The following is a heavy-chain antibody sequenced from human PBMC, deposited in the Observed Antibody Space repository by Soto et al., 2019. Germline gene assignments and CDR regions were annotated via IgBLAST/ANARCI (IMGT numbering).Heavy chain of an antibody. CDR1: GYSFTSYW. Sequence: GESLKISCKGSGYSFTSYWMGWVRQMPGKGLGWMGIIYPGDSDTRYSPSFQGQVTISADKSISTAYLQWSSLKASDTAMYYCARRRDGYNLDYYYGMDVWGQGTTVTVSS. J-gene: IGHJ6*02. D-gene: IGHD5-12*01. CDR2: IYPGDSDT. V-gene: IGHV5-51*01. CDR3: ARRRDGYNLDYYYGMDV.